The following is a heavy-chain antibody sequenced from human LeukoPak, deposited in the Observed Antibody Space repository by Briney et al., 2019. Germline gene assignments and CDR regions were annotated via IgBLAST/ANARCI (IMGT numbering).Heavy chain of an antibody. Sequence: WVSYISSTSSTMYYADSVKGRFTISRDNAKDSLYLQMNSLRDEDTAVYYCARESAYASWYWGQGTLVAVSS. J-gene: IGHJ4*02. CDR2: ISSTSSTM. D-gene: IGHD4-17*01. V-gene: IGHV3-48*02. CDR3: ARESAYASWY.